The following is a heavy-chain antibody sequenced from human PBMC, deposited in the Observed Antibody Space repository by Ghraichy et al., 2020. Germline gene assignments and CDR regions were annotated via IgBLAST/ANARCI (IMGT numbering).Heavy chain of an antibody. CDR1: GYTFTGYY. D-gene: IGHD2-21*02. J-gene: IGHJ3*02. Sequence: ASVKVSCKASGYTFTGYYMHWVRQAPGQGLEWMGWINPNSGGTNYAQKFQGRVTMTRDTSISTAYMELSRLRSDDTAVYYCARDRVTAPLRFYAFDIWGQGTMVTVSS. CDR3: ARDRVTAPLRFYAFDI. V-gene: IGHV1-2*02. CDR2: INPNSGGT.